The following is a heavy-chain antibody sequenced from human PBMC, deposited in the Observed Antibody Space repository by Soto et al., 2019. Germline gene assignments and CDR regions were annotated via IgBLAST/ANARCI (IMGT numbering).Heavy chain of an antibody. CDR2: IIPILGIA. CDR3: AGLATAAGSVNC. J-gene: IGHJ4*02. D-gene: IGHD6-13*01. V-gene: IGHV1-69*02. Sequence: QVQLVQSGAEVKKPGSSVKVSCKASGGTISSYPISWVRQAPGQGLEWMGRIIPILGIANYAQKFQGRVTITADKATSTAYMELSSLRSEDTVVNYCAGLATAAGSVNCWGQGALATVSS. CDR1: GGTISSYP.